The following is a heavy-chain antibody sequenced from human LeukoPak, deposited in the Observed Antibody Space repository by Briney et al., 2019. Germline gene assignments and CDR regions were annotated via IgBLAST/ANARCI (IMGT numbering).Heavy chain of an antibody. J-gene: IGHJ4*02. V-gene: IGHV3-33*01. CDR1: GYTFSRYG. Sequence: GRSLRLSCAASGYTFSRYGMHWVRQAPGKGLEWVAVIWFDGTKKYYADSVKGRFTISRDDSKNTLFLLMNGLTAEGTAVYYCVRDPGVVTYYFDLWGQGTLVTVSS. CDR2: IWFDGTKK. D-gene: IGHD3-3*01. CDR3: VRDPGVVTYYFDL.